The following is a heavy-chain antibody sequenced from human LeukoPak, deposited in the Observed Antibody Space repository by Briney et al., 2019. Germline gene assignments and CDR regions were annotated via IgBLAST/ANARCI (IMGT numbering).Heavy chain of an antibody. Sequence: PGGSLRLSCAASGFTVSSNYMSWVRQAPGKGLEWVSAISGSGGSTYYADSVKGRFTISRDNSKNTLYLQMNSLRAEDTAVYYCAKGGRYTSSCPDYWGQGTLVTVSS. D-gene: IGHD6-13*01. CDR2: ISGSGGST. CDR1: GFTVSSNY. J-gene: IGHJ4*02. V-gene: IGHV3-23*01. CDR3: AKGGRYTSSCPDY.